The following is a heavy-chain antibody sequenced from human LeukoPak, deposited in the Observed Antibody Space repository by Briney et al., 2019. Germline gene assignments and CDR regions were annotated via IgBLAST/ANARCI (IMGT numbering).Heavy chain of an antibody. V-gene: IGHV4-61*01. CDR1: GGSVSSGNYY. CDR3: ARDSGSYDY. CDR2: IYYSGST. D-gene: IGHD3-22*01. J-gene: IGHJ4*02. Sequence: PSETLSLTCTVSGGSVSSGNYYWNWIRQPPGKGLEWIGYIYYSGSTNYNPSLKSRVTISVDTSKNQFSLKLSSVTAADTAVYYCARDSGSYDYWGQGTLVTVSS.